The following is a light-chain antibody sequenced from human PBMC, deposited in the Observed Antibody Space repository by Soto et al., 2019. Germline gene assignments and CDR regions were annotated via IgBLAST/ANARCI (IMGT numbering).Light chain of an antibody. J-gene: IGKJ1*01. V-gene: IGKV1-17*03. Sequence: DIQMTQSPSAMPASVGDRVTITCRASQGISNYLAWFQQKQGKXXKXXIYAASSLQSGVPSRFSGSGSGTDFTLTISCLQSEDCETYDGQQYYSFPRTFGQGTKVDIK. CDR1: QGISNY. CDR2: AAS. CDR3: QQYYSFPRT.